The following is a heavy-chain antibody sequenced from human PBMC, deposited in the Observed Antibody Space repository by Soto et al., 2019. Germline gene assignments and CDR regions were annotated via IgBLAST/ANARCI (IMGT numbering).Heavy chain of an antibody. V-gene: IGHV4-59*01. Sequence: ETLSLTCTVSGGSISSYYWSWIRQPPGKGLEWIGYIYYSGSTNYNPSLKSRVTISVGTSKNQFSLKLSSVTAADTAVYYCARGSYGAYYYYYGMDVWGQGTTVTVSS. CDR1: GGSISSYY. J-gene: IGHJ6*02. D-gene: IGHD5-18*01. CDR3: ARGSYGAYYYYYGMDV. CDR2: IYYSGST.